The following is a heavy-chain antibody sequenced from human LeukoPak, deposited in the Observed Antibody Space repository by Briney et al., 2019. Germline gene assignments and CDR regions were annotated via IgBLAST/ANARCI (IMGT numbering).Heavy chain of an antibody. CDR2: ISAYNGNT. CDR3: ARPEDTAMGFDY. CDR1: GCTFASYG. J-gene: IGHJ4*02. D-gene: IGHD5-18*01. Sequence: ASVKVSCKASGCTFASYGISWVRQAPGQGLEWMGWISAYNGNTNYAQKLQGRVTMTTDTSTSTVYMELSSLRSEDTAVYYCARPEDTAMGFDYWGQGTLVTVSS. V-gene: IGHV1-18*01.